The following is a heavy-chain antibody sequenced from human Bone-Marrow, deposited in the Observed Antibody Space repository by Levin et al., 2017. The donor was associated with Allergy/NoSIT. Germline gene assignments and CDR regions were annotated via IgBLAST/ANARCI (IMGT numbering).Heavy chain of an antibody. V-gene: IGHV4-59*01. D-gene: IGHD5-12*01. Sequence: SETLSLTCTVSGGSISSYYWSWIRQPPGKGLEWIGYIYYSGSTNYNPSLKSRVTISVDTSKNQFSLKLSSVTAADTAVYYCARDNGGYDFSFDYWGQGTLVTVSS. CDR1: GGSISSYY. CDR2: IYYSGST. CDR3: ARDNGGYDFSFDY. J-gene: IGHJ4*02.